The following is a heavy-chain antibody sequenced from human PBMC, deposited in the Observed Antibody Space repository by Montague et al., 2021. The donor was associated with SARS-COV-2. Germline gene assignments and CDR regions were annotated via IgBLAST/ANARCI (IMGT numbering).Heavy chain of an antibody. D-gene: IGHD6-13*01. Sequence: SETLSLTCSVSGVSISTSGYYWGWVRQSPGKGLEWIGSVHYSGGTNYNPSRESRVTIYVDTSKNMFSLRLRSVTAADTAVYYCARGISSWWAVDDWGQGILVTVSS. CDR1: GVSISTSGYY. CDR2: VHYSGGT. CDR3: ARGISSWWAVDD. V-gene: IGHV4-39*01. J-gene: IGHJ4*02.